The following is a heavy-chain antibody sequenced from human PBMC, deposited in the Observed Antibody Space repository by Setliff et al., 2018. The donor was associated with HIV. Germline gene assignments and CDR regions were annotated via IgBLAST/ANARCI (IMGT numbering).Heavy chain of an antibody. CDR2: IQSKIDGGTT. J-gene: IGHJ4*02. CDR1: AFTFSNAW. Sequence: GGSLRLSCAASAFTFSNAWMNWVRQAPGKGLEWVGRIQSKIDGGTTDYAAPVKGRFTISRDNSKNRLHLQMNSLRSEDTALYYCAKGHSASIAARGYYFDYWGQGTLVTVSS. CDR3: AKGHSASIAARGYYFDY. D-gene: IGHD6-6*01. V-gene: IGHV3-15*07.